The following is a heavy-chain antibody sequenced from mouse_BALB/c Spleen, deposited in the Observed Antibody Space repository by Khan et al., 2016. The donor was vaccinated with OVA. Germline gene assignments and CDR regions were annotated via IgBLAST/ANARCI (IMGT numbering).Heavy chain of an antibody. J-gene: IGHJ4*01. CDR1: GFSLSRYN. D-gene: IGHD2-14*01. V-gene: IGHV2-6-4*01. Sequence: QVQLKESGPGLVAPSQSLSITCTVSGFSLSRYNIHWVRQPPGKGLEWLGMIWGGGGTDYNSTLKSRLSISKDNSKSQVFLKLNSLQTDDTAMYDCASAYYRYDCYYAMDYWGQGTSVTVSS. CDR2: IWGGGGT. CDR3: ASAYYRYDCYYAMDY.